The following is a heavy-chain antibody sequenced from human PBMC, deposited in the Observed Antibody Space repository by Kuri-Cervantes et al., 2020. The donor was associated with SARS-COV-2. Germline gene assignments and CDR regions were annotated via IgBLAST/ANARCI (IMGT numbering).Heavy chain of an antibody. CDR3: AKDRGSSWLWYFDL. V-gene: IGHV3-30*02. Sequence: GGSLRLSCAASGFTFSSYGMHWVRQASGKGLEWVAFIRNDGSNKYYADSVKGRFTISRDNSKNTLYLQMNSLRAEDTAVYYCAKDRGSSWLWYFDLWGRGTLVTVSS. J-gene: IGHJ2*01. CDR2: IRNDGSNK. CDR1: GFTFSSYG. D-gene: IGHD6-13*01.